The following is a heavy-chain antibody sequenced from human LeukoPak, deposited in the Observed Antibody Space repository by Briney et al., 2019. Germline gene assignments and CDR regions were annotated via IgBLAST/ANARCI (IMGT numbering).Heavy chain of an antibody. D-gene: IGHD2-21*02. CDR2: ISSSSSHI. Sequence: GGSLRLSCAASGLTFSSYTMNWVRQAPGKGLEYVSSISSSSSHIYYADSVKGRFTISRDNTKGSLYLQMNSLRAEDMAVYYCARGYCGGDCYGDWGQGTLVTVSS. CDR1: GLTFSSYT. J-gene: IGHJ1*01. V-gene: IGHV3-21*01. CDR3: ARGYCGGDCYGD.